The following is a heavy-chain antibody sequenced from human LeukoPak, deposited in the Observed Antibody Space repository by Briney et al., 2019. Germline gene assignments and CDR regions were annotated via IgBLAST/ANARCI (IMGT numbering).Heavy chain of an antibody. CDR3: ARQGGYYYDSSGGFDY. J-gene: IGHJ4*02. V-gene: IGHV5-51*01. CDR1: GYSFTSYW. D-gene: IGHD3-22*01. CDR2: IYPGDSDT. Sequence: GESLKISCKGSGYSFTSYWIGWVRQMPGKGLEWMGIIYPGDSDTRYSPSFQGQVTISADKSIRTAYLQWSSLKASDTAMYYCARQGGYYYDSSGGFDYWGQGTLVTVSS.